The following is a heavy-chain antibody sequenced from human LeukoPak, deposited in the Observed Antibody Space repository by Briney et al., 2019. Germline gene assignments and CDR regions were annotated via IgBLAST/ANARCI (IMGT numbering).Heavy chain of an antibody. Sequence: GGSLRLSCSASGFTFSRYVMSWVRQTPGKGLEWVSTISVTSTFYADSVKGRFTISRDNSKNTLFLQMNSLRAEDTAVYYCARPPPSSPSYYYYMDVWGKGTTVTVSS. V-gene: IGHV3-23*01. CDR2: ISVTST. CDR1: GFTFSRYV. D-gene: IGHD6-13*01. CDR3: ARPPPSSPSYYYYMDV. J-gene: IGHJ6*03.